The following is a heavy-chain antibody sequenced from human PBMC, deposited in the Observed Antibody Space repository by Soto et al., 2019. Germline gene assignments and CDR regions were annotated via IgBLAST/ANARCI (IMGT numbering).Heavy chain of an antibody. Sequence: EVQLVESGGGLVQPGGSLRLSCAASGFTFSNYGMNWVRQSPGKGLAWVSYISSSSATKQYADSVKGRFTISRDKNSLYLQMNSLRGEDTAVYYCARGGAARPDYWGQCTLVSVSS. D-gene: IGHD3-16*01. J-gene: IGHJ4*02. CDR3: ARGGAARPDY. CDR2: ISSSSATK. V-gene: IGHV3-48*01. CDR1: GFTFSNYG.